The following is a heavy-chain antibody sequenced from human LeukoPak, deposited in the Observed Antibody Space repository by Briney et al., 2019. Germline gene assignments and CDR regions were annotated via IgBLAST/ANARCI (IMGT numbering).Heavy chain of an antibody. CDR1: GGSFSGYY. CDR2: INHSGST. Sequence: SETLSLTCAVYGGSFSGYYWSWIRQPPGKGLEWIGEINHSGSTNYNLSLKSRVTISVDTSKNQFSLKLSSVTAADTAVYYCARYRLKVPAAIRNWFDPWGQGTLVTVSS. D-gene: IGHD2-2*02. CDR3: ARYRLKVPAAIRNWFDP. V-gene: IGHV4-34*01. J-gene: IGHJ5*02.